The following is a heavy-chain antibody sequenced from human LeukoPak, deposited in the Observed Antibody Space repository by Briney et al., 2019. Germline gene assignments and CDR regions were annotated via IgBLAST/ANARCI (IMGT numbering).Heavy chain of an antibody. Sequence: ASVKVSCKASGYTFTDYNLHWVRQAPGEGVEWVGWINPKSGGTKFAQKHQGGVTMTADTSIDTAYLELSNLKSDDTAIYYCARSSSGWPLYFDCWGQGTLVTVSS. CDR1: GYTFTDYN. V-gene: IGHV1-2*02. CDR2: INPKSGGT. J-gene: IGHJ4*02. CDR3: ARSSSGWPLYFDC. D-gene: IGHD6-19*01.